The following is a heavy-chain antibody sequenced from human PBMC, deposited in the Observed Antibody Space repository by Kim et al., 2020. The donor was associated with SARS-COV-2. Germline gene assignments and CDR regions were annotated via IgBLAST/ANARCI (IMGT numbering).Heavy chain of an antibody. D-gene: IGHD3-10*01. J-gene: IGHJ4*02. CDR1: GFTFSSYG. V-gene: IGHV3-30*18. CDR2: ISYDGSNK. Sequence: GGSLRLSCAASGFTFSSYGMHWVRQAPGKGLEWVAVISYDGSNKYYADSVKGRFTISRDNSKNTLYLQMNSLRAEDTAVYYCAKPYYYGSGSYYVDYWGQGTLVTVSS. CDR3: AKPYYYGSGSYYVDY.